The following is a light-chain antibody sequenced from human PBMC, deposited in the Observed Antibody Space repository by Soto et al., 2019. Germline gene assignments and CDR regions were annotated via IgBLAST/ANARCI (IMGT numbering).Light chain of an antibody. CDR3: QSYDSSLSGYV. Sequence: QSVLTQPPSVSGAPGQRVTISCTGSSSNIGPTYDVHWYQQLPGTAPKLLIYANTNRPSGVPDRFSGSKSGTSASLAITGLQAEDEADYDCQSYDSSLSGYVFGTGTKVTVL. J-gene: IGLJ1*01. CDR2: ANT. CDR1: SSNIGPTYD. V-gene: IGLV1-40*01.